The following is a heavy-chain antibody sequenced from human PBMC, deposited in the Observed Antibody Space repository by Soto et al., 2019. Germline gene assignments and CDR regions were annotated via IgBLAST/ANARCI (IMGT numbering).Heavy chain of an antibody. Sequence: HPGGSLRLSCAASGFTFSSYAMSWVRQGPGKGLEWVSSISGSGGDIYYADSVKGRFTVSRDNSRNRLFLQMNSLRAEDTAVYYCAKEKDTSGWYIDSWGQGTQVTVSS. CDR3: AKEKDTSGWYIDS. V-gene: IGHV3-23*01. CDR1: GFTFSSYA. J-gene: IGHJ4*02. CDR2: ISGSGGDI. D-gene: IGHD6-19*01.